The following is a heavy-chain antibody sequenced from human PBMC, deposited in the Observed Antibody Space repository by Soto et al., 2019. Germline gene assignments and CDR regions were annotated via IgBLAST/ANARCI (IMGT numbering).Heavy chain of an antibody. V-gene: IGHV3-9*02. CDR3: VKDVLPGGADY. D-gene: IGHD3-16*01. CDR1: GFTSNDYA. J-gene: IGHJ4*02. Sequence: EVKLVESGGGLVQPGRSLRLSCAASGFTSNDYAMHWVRQAPGKGLEWVSGIYYNSDRIDYGDSVTGPFATSRDNAKNSLYLQMNSLRPGNTAVYYCVKDVLPGGADYWGPGTLVTVSS. CDR2: IYYNSDRI.